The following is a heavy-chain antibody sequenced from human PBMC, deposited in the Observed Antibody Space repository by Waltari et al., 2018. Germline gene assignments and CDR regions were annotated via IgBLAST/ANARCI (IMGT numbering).Heavy chain of an antibody. Sequence: EVQLVESGGGLVQPGGSLRLSCAASGFTFSSYAMSWVRQAPGKGLEWVSAISGSGGSTYYADSVKCRFTISRDNSKNTLYLQMNSLRAEDTAVYYCARGYSSGWYYFDYWGQGTLVTVSS. CDR1: GFTFSSYA. CDR3: ARGYSSGWYYFDY. J-gene: IGHJ4*02. V-gene: IGHV3-23*04. D-gene: IGHD6-19*01. CDR2: ISGSGGST.